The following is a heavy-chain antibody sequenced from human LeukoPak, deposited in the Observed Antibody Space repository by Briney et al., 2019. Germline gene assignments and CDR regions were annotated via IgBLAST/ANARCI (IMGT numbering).Heavy chain of an antibody. D-gene: IGHD6-6*01. CDR1: GFTFSSYG. CDR2: IRYDGSNK. J-gene: IGHJ6*03. Sequence: PGGSLRLSCAASGFTFSSYGMHWVRQAPGKGLEWVAFIRYDGSNKYYADSVKGRFTISRDNSKNTLYLQMNSLRAEDTAVYYCAKDVYSSSYYMDVWGKGTTVTVSS. V-gene: IGHV3-30*02. CDR3: AKDVYSSSYYMDV.